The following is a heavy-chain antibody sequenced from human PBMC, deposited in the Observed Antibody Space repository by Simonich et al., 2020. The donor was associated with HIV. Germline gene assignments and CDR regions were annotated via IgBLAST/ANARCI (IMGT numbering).Heavy chain of an antibody. CDR2: ISAEKGNT. Sequence: QVQLLQSGAEVKKPGASVKVSCKASGYTFTSYGISWGRQAPGQGLEWMGWISAEKGNTNYVQKPQDSDTMTTDTSTSTAYMELRSLRSDDTAVYYCARDDRYGDYVDYWGQGTLVTVSS. CDR3: ARDDRYGDYVDY. D-gene: IGHD3-16*02. J-gene: IGHJ4*02. CDR1: GYTFTSYG. V-gene: IGHV1-18*01.